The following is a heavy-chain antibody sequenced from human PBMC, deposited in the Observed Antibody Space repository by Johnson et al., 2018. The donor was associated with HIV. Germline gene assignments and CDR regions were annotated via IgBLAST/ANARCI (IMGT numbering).Heavy chain of an antibody. V-gene: IGHV3-53*01. CDR3: ARGGIRGYRYGPGAFEI. CDR1: GFTVSSNY. Sequence: EVQLVESGGGLIQPGGSLTLSCAASGFTVSSNYMSWVRQAPGKGLAWVSVIYSGGSTYYADSVKGRFTISRDNSKNTLYLQMNSMRAEDTAVYYCARGGIRGYRYGPGAFEIWGQGTMVTVSS. CDR2: IYSGGST. J-gene: IGHJ3*02. D-gene: IGHD5-18*01.